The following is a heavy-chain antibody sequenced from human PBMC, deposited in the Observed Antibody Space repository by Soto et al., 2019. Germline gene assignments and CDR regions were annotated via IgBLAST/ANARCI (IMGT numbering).Heavy chain of an antibody. CDR3: ERLRGYSYGYADY. J-gene: IGHJ4*02. D-gene: IGHD5-18*01. CDR2: IYYSGST. Sequence: SETLSLTCTVSGGSISSYYWSWIRQPPGKGLEWIGYIYYSGSTNYNPSLKSRVTISVDTSKNQFSLKLSSVTAADTAVYYCERLRGYSYGYADYWAQGTLVTVSS. V-gene: IGHV4-59*08. CDR1: GGSISSYY.